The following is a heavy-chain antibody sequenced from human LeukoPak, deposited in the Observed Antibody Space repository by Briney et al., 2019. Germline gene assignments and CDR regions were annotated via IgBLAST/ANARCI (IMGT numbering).Heavy chain of an antibody. V-gene: IGHV4-59*12. CDR3: ARDGTYYYDSSGPRDWYFDL. J-gene: IGHJ2*01. CDR1: GGSISSYY. D-gene: IGHD3-22*01. Sequence: SETLSLTCTVSGGSISSYYWSWIRQPPGKGLEWIGYIYYSGSTNYNPSLKSRVTISVDTSKNQFSLKLSSVTAADTAVYYCARDGTYYYDSSGPRDWYFDLWGRGTLVTVSS. CDR2: IYYSGST.